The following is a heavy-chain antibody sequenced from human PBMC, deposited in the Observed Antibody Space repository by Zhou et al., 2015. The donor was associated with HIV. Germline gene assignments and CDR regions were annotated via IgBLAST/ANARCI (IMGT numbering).Heavy chain of an antibody. CDR2: IVVGSGNT. V-gene: IGHV1-58*02. D-gene: IGHD3-10*01. Sequence: QMQLVQSGPEVKKPGTSVKVSCKASGFTFTSSAMQWVRQARGQRLEWIGWIVVGSGNTNYAQKFQERVTITRDMSTSTAYMELSSLRSEDTAVYYCAAMVGFGESNWYFDLWGRGTLVTVSS. J-gene: IGHJ2*01. CDR3: AAMVGFGESNWYFDL. CDR1: GFTFTSSA.